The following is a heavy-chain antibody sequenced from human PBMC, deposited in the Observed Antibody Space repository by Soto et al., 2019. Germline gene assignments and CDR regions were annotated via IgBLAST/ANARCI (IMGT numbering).Heavy chain of an antibody. CDR1: GYTFTSYD. V-gene: IGHV1-8*01. J-gene: IGHJ4*02. CDR3: ARVRTREQLVLGY. Sequence: GASVKVSCKASGYTFTSYDINWVRQATGQGLEWMGWMNPNSGNTGYAQKFQGRVTMTRNTSISTAYMELSSLRSEDTAVYYCARVRTREQLVLGYWGQGTLVTVSS. D-gene: IGHD6-6*01. CDR2: MNPNSGNT.